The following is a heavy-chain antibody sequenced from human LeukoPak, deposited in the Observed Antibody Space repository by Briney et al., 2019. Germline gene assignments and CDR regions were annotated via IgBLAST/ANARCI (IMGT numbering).Heavy chain of an antibody. CDR1: GFTFSTYR. Sequence: GGSLRLSCAASGFTFSTYRMNWVRQAPGKGLESVSYISSGSSSIYYADSVKGRFTISRENAQNSLYLQMNSLTAEDTAVYYSVRADRGANYYLDYWGQGTLVTVSS. CDR2: ISSGSSSI. CDR3: VRADRGANYYLDY. V-gene: IGHV3-21*01. J-gene: IGHJ4*02. D-gene: IGHD1-1*01.